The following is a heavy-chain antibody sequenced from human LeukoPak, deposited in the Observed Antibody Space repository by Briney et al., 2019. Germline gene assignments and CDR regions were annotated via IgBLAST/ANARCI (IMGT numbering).Heavy chain of an antibody. CDR3: ARSPTVFGVVYMDV. CDR1: GGSISSCSDY. CDR2: SYTSGST. Sequence: SQTLTLTCTVSGGSISSCSDYWSWIWQPAGKGLGWIGGSYTSGSTNYNPSLKSLVIISVDTSKNQFSLKLSSMTAADTAVYYCARSPTVFGVVYMDVWGKGTTVTVSS. V-gene: IGHV4-61*02. D-gene: IGHD3-3*01. J-gene: IGHJ6*03.